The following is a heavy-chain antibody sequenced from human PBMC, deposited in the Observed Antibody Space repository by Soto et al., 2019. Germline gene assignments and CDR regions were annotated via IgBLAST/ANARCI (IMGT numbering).Heavy chain of an antibody. CDR1: GITVSSYY. V-gene: IGHV3-53*01. D-gene: IGHD3-22*01. Sequence: PGGSLRLSCAVSGITVSSYYMSWGRQAAGKGLEWVSVIYAGTITYYADSVKGRFTIYRDNSKNTLNLEMNSLRVEDTAVYYCARIPYDNSGTIFDYWGQGTLVTVSS. CDR2: IYAGTIT. J-gene: IGHJ4*02. CDR3: ARIPYDNSGTIFDY.